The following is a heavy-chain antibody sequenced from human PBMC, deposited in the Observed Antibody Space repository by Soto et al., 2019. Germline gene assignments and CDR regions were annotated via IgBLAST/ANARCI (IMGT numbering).Heavy chain of an antibody. J-gene: IGHJ6*02. Sequence: PGGSLRLSCAASGFTFRIYVMTWVRQAQGMGLEWVAVISYDGSNKYYADSVKGRFTISRDNSKNTLYLQMNSLRAEDTAVYYCATYYGQLPYYYYGMDVWGQGTTVTVSS. CDR1: GFTFRIYV. D-gene: IGHD2-2*01. CDR2: ISYDGSNK. CDR3: ATYYGQLPYYYYGMDV. V-gene: IGHV3-30*03.